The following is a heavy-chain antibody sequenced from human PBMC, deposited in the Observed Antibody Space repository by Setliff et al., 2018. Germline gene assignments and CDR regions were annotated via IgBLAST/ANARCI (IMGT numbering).Heavy chain of an antibody. D-gene: IGHD1-26*01. CDR3: SRPDSGSHSGHDY. CDR1: GFTFSGSS. Sequence: PGGSLRLSCAASGFTFSGSSMHWVRQASGKGLEWVGRIRSKANSYATAYAESVKGRFTISRDDSRDTAYLQMNSLKTEDTAVYYCSRPDSGSHSGHDYWGQGTLVTVSS. CDR2: IRSKANSYAT. V-gene: IGHV3-73*01. J-gene: IGHJ4*02.